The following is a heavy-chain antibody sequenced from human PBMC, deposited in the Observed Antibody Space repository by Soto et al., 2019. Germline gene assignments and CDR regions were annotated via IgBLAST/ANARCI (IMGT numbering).Heavy chain of an antibody. D-gene: IGHD1-26*01. CDR1: GASITTANYY. J-gene: IGHJ2*01. CDR3: ARCLLRGYWYFDL. CDR2: SSYSENT. Sequence: PSETLSLTCTVSGASITTANYYWAWIRQPPGKRLEWIGSSSYSENTYYNPSLRSPVTISLDTSKNKFYLKLTSVAAADTAVYYCARCLLRGYWYFDLWGRGTLVTVSS. V-gene: IGHV4-39*01.